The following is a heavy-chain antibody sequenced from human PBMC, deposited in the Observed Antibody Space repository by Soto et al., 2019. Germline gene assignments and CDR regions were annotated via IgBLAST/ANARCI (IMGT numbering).Heavy chain of an antibody. Sequence: PGGSLRLSCAASGFTFSSYGMHWVRQAPGKGLEWVAVIWYDGSNKYYADSVKGRFTISRDNSKNTLYLQMNSLRAEDTAVYYCARDYSSYGPFDYWGQGTLVTAPQ. J-gene: IGHJ4*02. V-gene: IGHV3-33*01. CDR1: GFTFSSYG. D-gene: IGHD5-18*01. CDR3: ARDYSSYGPFDY. CDR2: IWYDGSNK.